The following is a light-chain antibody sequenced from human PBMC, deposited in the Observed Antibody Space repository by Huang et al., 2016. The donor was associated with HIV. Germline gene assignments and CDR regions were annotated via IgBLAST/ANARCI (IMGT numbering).Light chain of an antibody. CDR2: SAS. CDR3: QQYHNWPT. Sequence: EIVMTQSPASLSVSPGERATLSCRASQSVSDSLAWYQRKPGQAPRLLIYSASIRAPGIPARFTGSGSGTEFTLTIPSLQSEDFAIYYCQQYHNWPTFGQGTRLEIK. V-gene: IGKV3-15*01. CDR1: QSVSDS. J-gene: IGKJ5*01.